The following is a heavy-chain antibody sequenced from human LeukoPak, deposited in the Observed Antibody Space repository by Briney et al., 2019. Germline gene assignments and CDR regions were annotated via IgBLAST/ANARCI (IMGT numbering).Heavy chain of an antibody. CDR1: GGTFSSYA. J-gene: IGHJ3*02. V-gene: IGHV1-8*02. CDR2: MNPNSGNT. D-gene: IGHD3-10*01. CDR3: ARASLRTVRGVKRAFDI. Sequence: ASVKVSCKASGGTFSSYAISWVRQATGRGLEWMGWMNPNSGNTGYAQKFQGRVTMTRNTSISTAYMELSSLRSEDTAVYYCARASLRTVRGVKRAFDIWGQGTMVTVSS.